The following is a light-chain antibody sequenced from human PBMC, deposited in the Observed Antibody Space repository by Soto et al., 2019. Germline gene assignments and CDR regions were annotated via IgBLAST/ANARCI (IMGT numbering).Light chain of an antibody. CDR3: QQFNSYP. CDR1: QGISSA. V-gene: IGKV1-13*02. J-gene: IGKJ5*01. CDR2: DAS. Sequence: AIQLTQSPSSLSASVGDRVTITCRASQGISSALAWYQQKPGKAPQLLIYDASSLESGVPSRFSGSGSGTDFTLTISSLQPEDFATYYCQQFNSYPFGKGTRLEIK.